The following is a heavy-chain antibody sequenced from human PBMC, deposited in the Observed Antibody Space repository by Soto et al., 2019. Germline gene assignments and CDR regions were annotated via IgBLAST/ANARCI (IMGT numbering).Heavy chain of an antibody. CDR1: GGSISSNNFY. Sequence: SETLSLTCTVSGGSISSNNFYWGWIRQPPGKGLEWIGSISYSGSTYYNASLKSRVTISVDPSKNQFSLRLSSVTAADTAVYYCAGVWYTSGWYGGPAHFDYWGQGTLVTVSS. V-gene: IGHV4-39*01. D-gene: IGHD6-19*01. J-gene: IGHJ4*02. CDR3: AGVWYTSGWYGGPAHFDY. CDR2: ISYSGST.